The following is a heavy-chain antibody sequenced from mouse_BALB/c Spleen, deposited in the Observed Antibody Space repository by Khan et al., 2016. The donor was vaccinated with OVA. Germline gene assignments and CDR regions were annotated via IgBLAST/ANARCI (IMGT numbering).Heavy chain of an antibody. CDR3: ARGNYYGYYFDY. V-gene: IGHV3-2*02. Sequence: VQLKQLGPGLVKPSQSLSLTCTVTGYSITSGYAWNWIRQFPGNKLEWMGYISYSGGTSYNPSLKSRISITRDTSKNQFFLQLNSVTTEDTATYYCARGNYYGYYFDYWGQGTTLTVSS. J-gene: IGHJ2*01. CDR1: GYSITSGYA. D-gene: IGHD1-1*01. CDR2: ISYSGGT.